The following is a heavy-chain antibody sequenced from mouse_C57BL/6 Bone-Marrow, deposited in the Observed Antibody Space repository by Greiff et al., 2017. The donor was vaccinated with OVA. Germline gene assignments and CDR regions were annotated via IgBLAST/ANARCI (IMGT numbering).Heavy chain of an antibody. CDR1: GFTFSSYA. CDR2: ISDGGSYT. J-gene: IGHJ2*01. Sequence: EVQGVESGGGLVKPGGSLKLSCAASGFTFSSYAMSWVRQTPEKRLEWVATISDGGSYTYYPDNVKGRFTISRDNAKNNLYLQMSHLKSEDTAMYYCARLTGRGYLDYWGQGTTLTVSS. D-gene: IGHD4-1*01. V-gene: IGHV5-4*01. CDR3: ARLTGRGYLDY.